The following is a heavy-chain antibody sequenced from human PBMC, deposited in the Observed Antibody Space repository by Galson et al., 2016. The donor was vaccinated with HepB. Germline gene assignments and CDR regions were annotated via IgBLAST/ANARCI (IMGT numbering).Heavy chain of an antibody. CDR1: GGSISSGGYY. Sequence: TLSLTCAVSGGSISSGGYYWSWIRQHPGKGLEWIGYIYYSESTSYNPSLKSRLTISVDTSKNQFSLKLRSVTAADTAVYYCARGVGPAFDYWGQGSLVTVSS. CDR2: IYYSEST. CDR3: ARGVGPAFDY. V-gene: IGHV4-31*11. J-gene: IGHJ4*02. D-gene: IGHD1-26*01.